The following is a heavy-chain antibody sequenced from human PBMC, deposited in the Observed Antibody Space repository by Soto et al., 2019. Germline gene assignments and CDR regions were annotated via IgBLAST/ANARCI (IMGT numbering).Heavy chain of an antibody. V-gene: IGHV1-46*01. CDR1: GDTFSDYY. J-gene: IGHJ4*02. Sequence: QVQLMQSGAEVKKPGASVKVSCKASGDTFSDYYIHWVRQAPGQGLEWMGTVNPSGGHTTYSQHFLGRVTMTRDTSTSTLHMELTSLPSEATAVYYCARGGHVVVVTAAFDYWGQGTLVTVSS. CDR2: VNPSGGHT. D-gene: IGHD2-21*02. CDR3: ARGGHVVVVTAAFDY.